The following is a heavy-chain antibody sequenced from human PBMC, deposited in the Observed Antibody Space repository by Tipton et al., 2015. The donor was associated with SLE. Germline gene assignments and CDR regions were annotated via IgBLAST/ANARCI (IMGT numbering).Heavy chain of an antibody. CDR1: GVSISSSNW. J-gene: IGHJ4*02. CDR3: ARDRDTAKVFID. V-gene: IGHV4-4*02. Sequence: TLSLTCAVSGVSISSSNWWSWVRQVPGKGLEWIGEIHHSGITDYKSSLKSRVTISLDTSKNQFSLKLSSVTAADTAVYYCARDRDTAKVFIDWGQGTLVTVSS. CDR2: IHHSGIT. D-gene: IGHD5-18*01.